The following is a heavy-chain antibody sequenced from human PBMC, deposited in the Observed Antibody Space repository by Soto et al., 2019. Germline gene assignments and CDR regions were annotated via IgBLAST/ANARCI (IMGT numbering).Heavy chain of an antibody. CDR2: ISSSSSYI. Sequence: GGSLRLSCAASGFTFSSYSMSWVRQAPGKGLEWVSSISSSSSYIYYADSVKGRFTISRDNAKNSLYLQMNSLRAEDTAVYYCAAQHTNYDFWSGSTVPFDYWGQGTLVTVSS. J-gene: IGHJ4*02. D-gene: IGHD3-3*01. V-gene: IGHV3-21*01. CDR1: GFTFSSYS. CDR3: AAQHTNYDFWSGSTVPFDY.